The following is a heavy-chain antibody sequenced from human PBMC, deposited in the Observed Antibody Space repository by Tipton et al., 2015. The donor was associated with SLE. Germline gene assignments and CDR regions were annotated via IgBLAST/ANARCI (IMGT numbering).Heavy chain of an antibody. CDR3: ARPEGTAAPRD. CDR2: IYPKSGAT. Sequence: QLVQSGAEVKKPGASVKVSCKASGYIFTRYGISWVRQAPGQGLEWMGRIYPKSGATNYAQKFQGRVTMTRDTSTSTVYMELSSLRSEDAAVYYCARPEGTAAPRDWGQGTLVTVSS. J-gene: IGHJ4*02. D-gene: IGHD6-13*01. CDR1: GYIFTRYG. V-gene: IGHV1-18*01.